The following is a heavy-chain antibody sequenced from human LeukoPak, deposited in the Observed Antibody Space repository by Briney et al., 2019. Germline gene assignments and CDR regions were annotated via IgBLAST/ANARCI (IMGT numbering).Heavy chain of an antibody. Sequence: SETLSLTCAVSGCSVSSYYWSWIRQAPGKGLEWIVYIYYGGSTYYNASVKGRFTISGDTSKNQLSLNLKPVTAADTAVYYCARGKRYFDYRGQGTLVTVCS. CDR2: IYYGGST. J-gene: IGHJ4*02. CDR1: GCSVSSYY. CDR3: ARGKRYFDY. V-gene: IGHV4-59*02.